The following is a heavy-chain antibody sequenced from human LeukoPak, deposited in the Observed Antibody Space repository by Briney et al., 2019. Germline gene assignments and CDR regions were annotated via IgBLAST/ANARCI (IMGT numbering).Heavy chain of an antibody. V-gene: IGHV1-69*04. CDR1: GGTFSSYA. CDR3: ARDKVGATCFAY. CDR2: IIPILGIA. D-gene: IGHD1-26*01. Sequence: ASVKVSCKASGGTFSSYAISWVRQAPGQGLEWMGRIIPILGIANYAQKFKGRVTITADKSTSTAYMELSSLRSEDTAVYYCARDKVGATCFAYWGQGTLVTVSS. J-gene: IGHJ4*02.